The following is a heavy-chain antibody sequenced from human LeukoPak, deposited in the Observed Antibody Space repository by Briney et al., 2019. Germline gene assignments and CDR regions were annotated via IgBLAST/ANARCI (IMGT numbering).Heavy chain of an antibody. CDR2: IIPIFGTA. J-gene: IGHJ4*02. Sequence: SVKVSCKASGGTFSSYAISWVRQAPGQGLEWMGGIIPIFGTANYAQKFQGRVTITTDESTSTAYMELSSLRSEDTAVYYCARDPLKDWGNSDPLDWGQGTLVTVSS. CDR3: ARDPLKDWGNSDPLD. V-gene: IGHV1-69*05. D-gene: IGHD7-27*01. CDR1: GGTFSSYA.